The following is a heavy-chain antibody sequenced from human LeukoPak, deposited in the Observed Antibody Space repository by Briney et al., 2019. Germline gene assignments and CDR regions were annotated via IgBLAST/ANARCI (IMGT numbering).Heavy chain of an antibody. CDR2: ISAYNGNT. J-gene: IGHJ6*03. V-gene: IGHV1-18*01. D-gene: IGHD3-22*01. CDR1: GYTSTSYG. Sequence: ASVKVSCKASGYTSTSYGISWVRQAPGQGLEWMGWISAYNGNTNYAQKLQGRVTMTTDTSTSTAYMELRSLRSDDTAVYYCARGGNYYDSSGYYTFYYMDVWGKGTTVTISS. CDR3: ARGGNYYDSSGYYTFYYMDV.